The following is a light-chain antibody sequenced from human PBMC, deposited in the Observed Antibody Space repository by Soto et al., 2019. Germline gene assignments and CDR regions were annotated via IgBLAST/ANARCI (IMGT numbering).Light chain of an antibody. CDR1: QSISSY. CDR2: AAS. Sequence: DIQMTQSPSSLSASVGDRVTITCLASQSISSYLNWYQQKPGKAPKLLIYAASSLHSGVPSRFSGSGSGTDFTLTISSLQPEDFATYYGQQSYSTPITFGPGTKVDIK. CDR3: QQSYSTPIT. J-gene: IGKJ3*01. V-gene: IGKV1-39*01.